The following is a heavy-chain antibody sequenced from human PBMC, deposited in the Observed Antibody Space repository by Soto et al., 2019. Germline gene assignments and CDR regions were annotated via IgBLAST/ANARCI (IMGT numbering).Heavy chain of an antibody. V-gene: IGHV3-20*04. CDR3: ARDHRWGYEYGDYGDS. CDR2: MHRNGNST. Sequence: EVQLVESGGGVVRPGGSLRLACVVSGFSLDEYGMSWVRQAPGKGPEWVSGMHRNGNSTGYADSVKGRFTISRDDAKNSLYLQMNILGAEDTAFYYCARDHRWGYEYGDYGDSWGHGTLVTVSS. J-gene: IGHJ5*01. D-gene: IGHD4-17*01. CDR1: GFSLDEYG.